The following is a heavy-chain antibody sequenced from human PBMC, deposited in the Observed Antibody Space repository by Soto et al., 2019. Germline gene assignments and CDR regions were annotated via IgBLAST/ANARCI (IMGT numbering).Heavy chain of an antibody. J-gene: IGHJ4*02. Sequence: GGSLRLSCAASGFTFSSYWMSWVRQAPGKGLEWVANIKQDGSEKYYVDSVKGRFTISRDNAKNSLYLQMNSLRAEDTAVYYCARGGWRSSTSCYYVYWGQGTLVTVSS. CDR2: IKQDGSEK. D-gene: IGHD2-2*01. V-gene: IGHV3-7*05. CDR1: GFTFSSYW. CDR3: ARGGWRSSTSCYYVY.